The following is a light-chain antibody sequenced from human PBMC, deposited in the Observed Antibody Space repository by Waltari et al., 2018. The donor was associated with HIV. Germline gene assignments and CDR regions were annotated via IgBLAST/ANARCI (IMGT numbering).Light chain of an antibody. V-gene: IGKV2-30*01. J-gene: IGKJ2*03. Sequence: DVLMTQYPFSRPVTLGLPASLSCWYSQTLLYIDGNTSLLWFQQRPGQSPRRLLYKVSNRDSGVPDRFSGSGSGTDFTLKISRVEAEDVGVYYCMQGTHWPYSFGQGTKLEIK. CDR3: MQGTHWPYS. CDR1: QTLLYIDGNTS. CDR2: KVS.